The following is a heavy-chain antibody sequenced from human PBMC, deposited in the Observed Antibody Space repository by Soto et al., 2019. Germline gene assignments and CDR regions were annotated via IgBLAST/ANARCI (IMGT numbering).Heavy chain of an antibody. Sequence: GSLRLSCAASGFTFSSYGMHWVRQAPGKGLEWVAVISYDGSNKYYADSVKGRFTISRDNSKNTLYLQMNSLRAEDTAVYYCAKAPNWGWGYYYYYGMDVWGQGTTVTVSS. D-gene: IGHD7-27*01. V-gene: IGHV3-30*18. J-gene: IGHJ6*02. CDR1: GFTFSSYG. CDR2: ISYDGSNK. CDR3: AKAPNWGWGYYYYYGMDV.